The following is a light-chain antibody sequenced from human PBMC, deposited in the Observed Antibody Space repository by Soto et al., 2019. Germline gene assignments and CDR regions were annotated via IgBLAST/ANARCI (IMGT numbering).Light chain of an antibody. CDR2: LGS. V-gene: IGKV2-28*01. CDR3: MQALQTPT. J-gene: IGKJ4*01. CDR1: QSLLHSNGYNY. Sequence: DIVMTQSPLSLPVTPGEPASISCRSSQSLLHSNGYNYLDWYLQKPGQSPQLLLSLGSNRSSGVPDRFSGSGSGTDFSLKISRVEAEDVGVYYCMQALQTPTFGGGTKVEIK.